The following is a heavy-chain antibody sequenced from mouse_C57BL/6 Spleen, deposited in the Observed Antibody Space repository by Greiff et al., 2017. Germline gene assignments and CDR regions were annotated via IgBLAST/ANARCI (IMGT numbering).Heavy chain of an antibody. CDR2: IYPGDGDT. CDR3: ASQVPYDYGSSYGDY. Sequence: VQLQQSGPELVKPGASVKISCKASGYAFSSSWMNWVKQRPGQGLEWIGRIYPGDGDTNYNGKFKGKATLTADKSSSTAYMQLSSLTSEDSAVYFCASQVPYDYGSSYGDYWGQGTTLTVSS. J-gene: IGHJ2*01. D-gene: IGHD1-1*01. CDR1: GYAFSSSW. V-gene: IGHV1-82*01.